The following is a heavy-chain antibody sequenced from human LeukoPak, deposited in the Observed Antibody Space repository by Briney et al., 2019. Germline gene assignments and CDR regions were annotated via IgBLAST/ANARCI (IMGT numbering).Heavy chain of an antibody. J-gene: IGHJ6*02. CDR1: GFTFSSYS. CDR3: ACTPTLDYYYGMDV. CDR2: IYHSGST. V-gene: IGHV4-30-2*01. Sequence: LRLSCAASGFTFSSYSMNWVRQAPGKGLEWIGYIYHSGSTYYNPSLKSRVTISVDRSKNQFSLKLSSVTAADTAVYYCACTPTLDYYYGMDVWGQGTTVTVSS.